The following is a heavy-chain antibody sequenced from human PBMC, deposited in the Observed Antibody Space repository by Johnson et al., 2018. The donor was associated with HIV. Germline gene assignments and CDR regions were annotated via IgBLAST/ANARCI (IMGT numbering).Heavy chain of an antibody. J-gene: IGHJ3*02. CDR3: AKDMVRGFWGDAFDI. CDR1: GFTFSSYG. CDR2: IRYDGSNK. Sequence: VQLVESGGGVVQPGGSLRLSCAASGFTFSSYGMHWVRQAPGKGLEWVAFIRYDGSNKYYADSVKGRFTISRDNSKNTLYLQMNSLRAEDTAVYYCAKDMVRGFWGDAFDIWGQGTMVTVSS. D-gene: IGHD3-10*01. V-gene: IGHV3-30*02.